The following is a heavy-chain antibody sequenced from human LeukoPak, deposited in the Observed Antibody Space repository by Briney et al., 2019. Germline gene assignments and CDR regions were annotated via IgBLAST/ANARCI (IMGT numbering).Heavy chain of an antibody. CDR1: GVSISSYY. CDR3: AGDGGSYYASDY. Sequence: SETLSLTCTVSGVSISSYYWGWIRQPPGKGLEWIGSIYYSGSTYYNPSLQSRVTISVDTSKNQFSLKLSSVTSADTAVYYCAGDGGSYYASDYWGQGTLVTVSS. V-gene: IGHV4-39*07. CDR2: IYYSGST. D-gene: IGHD1-26*01. J-gene: IGHJ4*02.